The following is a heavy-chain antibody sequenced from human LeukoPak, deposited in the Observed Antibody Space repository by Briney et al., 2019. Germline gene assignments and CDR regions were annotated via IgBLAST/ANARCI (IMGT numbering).Heavy chain of an antibody. D-gene: IGHD5-24*01. CDR2: IYYSVST. V-gene: IGHV4-39*01. Sequence: SETLSLTCTVSGGSISSSSYYWGWIRQPPGKGLEWIGSIYYSVSTYYNPSLKSRVTISVDTSKNQFSLKLSSVTAADTAVYYCARHAPMATMPFSWYFDYWGQGTLVSVSS. CDR1: GGSISSSSYY. J-gene: IGHJ4*02. CDR3: ARHAPMATMPFSWYFDY.